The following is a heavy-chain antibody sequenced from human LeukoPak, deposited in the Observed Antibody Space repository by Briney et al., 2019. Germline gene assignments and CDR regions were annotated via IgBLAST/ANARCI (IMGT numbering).Heavy chain of an antibody. CDR3: ARQKDTVHVPENFDY. V-gene: IGHV4-39*01. D-gene: IGHD5-18*01. J-gene: IGHJ4*02. CDR1: GDSISSSSYY. Sequence: NPSETLSLTCTVSGDSISSSSYYWGWIRQPPGKGLEWIGSIYYSGSTYYDPSLKSRVTISVDTSKNQFSLKLSSVTAAVTAVYYCARQKDTVHVPENFDYWGQGTLVTVSS. CDR2: IYYSGST.